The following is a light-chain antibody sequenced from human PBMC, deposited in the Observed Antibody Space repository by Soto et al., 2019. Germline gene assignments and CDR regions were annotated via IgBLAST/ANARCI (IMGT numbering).Light chain of an antibody. V-gene: IGKV2-28*01. CDR3: MQALQTRCK. J-gene: IGKJ1*01. CDR2: LGS. Sequence: DIVMTQSPLSLPVTPGEPASISCRSSQSLLHSNGYNYLDWYLQKPGQSPQLLIYLGSNRASGVPDRFSGSGSGTDFTLKISRVEAEDVGVYYCMQALQTRCKFGQGTKVEIK. CDR1: QSLLHSNGYNY.